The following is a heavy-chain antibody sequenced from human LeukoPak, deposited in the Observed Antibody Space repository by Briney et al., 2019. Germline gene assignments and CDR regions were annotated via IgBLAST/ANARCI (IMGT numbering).Heavy chain of an antibody. J-gene: IGHJ6*03. CDR2: INPNSGGT. CDR1: RYTFTGYY. CDR3: ASFSGSSNYYYYYMDV. D-gene: IGHD6-13*01. Sequence: GASVKVSCRASRYTFTGYYMHWVRQAPGQGLEWMGWINPNSGGTNYAQKFQGRVTMTRDTSISTAYMELSRLRSDDTAVYYCASFSGSSNYYYYYMDVWGKGTTVTVSS. V-gene: IGHV1-2*02.